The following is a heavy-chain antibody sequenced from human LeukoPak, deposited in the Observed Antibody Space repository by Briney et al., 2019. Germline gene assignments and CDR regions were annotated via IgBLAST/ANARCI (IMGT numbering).Heavy chain of an antibody. CDR1: GFTFSSYW. CDR2: IKQDGSEK. V-gene: IGHV3-7*01. CDR3: ARDPLGRDGYNYRKKEYYYYYYMDV. Sequence: GGSLRLSCAASGFTFSSYWMSWVRQAPGKGLEWVANIKQDGSEKYYVDSVKGRFTISRGNAKNSLYLQMNSLRAEDTAVYYCARDPLGRDGYNYRKKEYYYYYYMDVWGKGTTVTVSS. J-gene: IGHJ6*03. D-gene: IGHD5-24*01.